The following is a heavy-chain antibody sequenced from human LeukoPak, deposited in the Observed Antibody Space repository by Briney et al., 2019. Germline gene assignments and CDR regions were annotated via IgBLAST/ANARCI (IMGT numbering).Heavy chain of an antibody. CDR3: ARDVRYASGWSTPES. D-gene: IGHD6-19*01. J-gene: IGHJ5*02. Sequence: PSETLSLTCTVSGGSIINHYWSWIRQPAGKGLEWFGRIYSSGSANYSPSLKSRVSMSIDTSNNHFSLNLTSVTAADTALYFCARDVRYASGWSTPESWGQGTLVTVSS. CDR2: IYSSGSA. V-gene: IGHV4-4*07. CDR1: GGSIINHY.